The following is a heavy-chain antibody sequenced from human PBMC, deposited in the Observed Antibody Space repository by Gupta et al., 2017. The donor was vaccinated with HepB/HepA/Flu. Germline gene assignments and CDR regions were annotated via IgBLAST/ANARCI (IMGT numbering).Heavy chain of an antibody. V-gene: IGHV3-23*01. CDR1: GFIFGNHV. Sequence: EVQLLESGGDLVQPGGSLRLSCAVSGFIFGNHVMYWVRQGPGKGLEWVSAISESGDYTSYADSGKGRFTISGDNSKNTLYRQMNSLTAEDTAVYFCAKLRIRMTASGGDYWGHGTPVTVSS. CDR3: AKLRIRMTASGGDY. J-gene: IGHJ4*01. D-gene: IGHD2-21*02. CDR2: ISESGDYT.